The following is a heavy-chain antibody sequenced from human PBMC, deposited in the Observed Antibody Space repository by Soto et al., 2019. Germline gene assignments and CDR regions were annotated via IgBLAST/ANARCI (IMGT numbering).Heavy chain of an antibody. CDR2: IYSGGST. CDR1: EFTYISNY. CDR3: AIDLGNIAARPSEGSYGMDV. Sequence: PGGALRLSCSSSEFTYISNYMSWVGQAPRKRMEWDSVIYSGGSTYYADSEKGRFTISRDNSKNTQYLQMNSLRAEDTAVYYCAIDLGNIAARPSEGSYGMDVWGQGTTVTVSS. J-gene: IGHJ6*02. D-gene: IGHD6-6*01. V-gene: IGHV3-53*01.